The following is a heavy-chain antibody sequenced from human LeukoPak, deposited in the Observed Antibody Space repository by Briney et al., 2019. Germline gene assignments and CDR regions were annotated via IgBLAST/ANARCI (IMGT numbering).Heavy chain of an antibody. J-gene: IGHJ4*02. D-gene: IGHD4-11*01. Sequence: GGSLRLSCAASGFTFSSYWMHWVRQAPGKGLVWVSRINTDGSSTSYADSVKGRFTISRDNAKSTLYLQMNGLRAEDTAVYYCARPGSDYSDSDYWGQGTLVTVSS. CDR2: INTDGSST. CDR3: ARPGSDYSDSDY. CDR1: GFTFSSYW. V-gene: IGHV3-74*01.